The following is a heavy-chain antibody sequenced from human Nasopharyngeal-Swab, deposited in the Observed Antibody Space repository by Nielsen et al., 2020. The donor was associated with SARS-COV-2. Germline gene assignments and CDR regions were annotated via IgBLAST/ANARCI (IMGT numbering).Heavy chain of an antibody. Sequence: GGSLRLSCAASGFILSDYYMSWVRQAPGKGLEWVSYISTSGTTIYYADSVKGRFTISRDNAKNSLYLQMNSLRAEDTAVYYCARDSYTNGLVKTFWGQGTLVTVSS. CDR3: ARDSYTNGLVKTF. J-gene: IGHJ4*02. CDR1: GFILSDYY. CDR2: ISTSGTTI. V-gene: IGHV3-11*04. D-gene: IGHD4-11*01.